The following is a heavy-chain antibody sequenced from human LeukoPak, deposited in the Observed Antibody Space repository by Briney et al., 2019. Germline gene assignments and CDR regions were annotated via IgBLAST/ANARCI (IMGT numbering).Heavy chain of an antibody. CDR1: GFTFSNYG. Sequence: GGSLRLSCAASGFTFSNYGMNWVRQAPGKGLEWVSSVSASSSYIYYADSVKGRFTISRDNAKNSLYLQMNSLRAEDTAVYYCARGSAIAVAGTDYWGQGTLVTVSS. D-gene: IGHD6-19*01. J-gene: IGHJ4*02. CDR3: ARGSAIAVAGTDY. V-gene: IGHV3-21*01. CDR2: VSASSSYI.